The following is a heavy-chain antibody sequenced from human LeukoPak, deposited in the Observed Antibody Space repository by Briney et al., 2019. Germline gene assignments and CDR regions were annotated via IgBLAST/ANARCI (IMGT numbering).Heavy chain of an antibody. CDR2: IYYSGST. J-gene: IGHJ6*03. V-gene: IGHV4-39*07. CDR3: ARVWYDFPHYYYMDV. Sequence: SETLSLTCTVSGGSISSSSYYWGWIRQPPGKGLEWIGSIYYSGSTYYNPSLKSRVTISVDRSKNQFSLKLSSATAADTAVYYCARVWYDFPHYYYMDVWGKGTTVTVSS. D-gene: IGHD3-3*01. CDR1: GGSISSSSYY.